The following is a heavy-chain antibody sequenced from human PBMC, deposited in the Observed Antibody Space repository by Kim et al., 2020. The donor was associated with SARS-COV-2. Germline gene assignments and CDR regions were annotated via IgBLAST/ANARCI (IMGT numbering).Heavy chain of an antibody. CDR1: GFTFSSRA. J-gene: IGHJ4*02. CDR3: AKDHPSSGWPAFDS. V-gene: IGHV3-23*01. CDR2: VNNGGNA. Sequence: GGSLRLSCAASGFTFSSRAMSWVRQAPGKGPEWVASVNNGGNAYYADSVKGPFTVSRDITRDTLYLQMNSLRAEDTALYFCAKDHPSSGWPAFDSWGQGTLVTVSS. D-gene: IGHD6-19*01.